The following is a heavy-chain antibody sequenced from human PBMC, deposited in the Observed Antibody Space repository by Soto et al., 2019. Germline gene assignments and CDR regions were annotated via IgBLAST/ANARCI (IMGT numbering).Heavy chain of an antibody. CDR3: ARGDYYGELAY. CDR2: IYYSGST. CDR1: GDSISSYY. Sequence: QVQLQESGPGLVKPSETLSLTCTISGDSISSYYWSWIRQPPGKGLEWIAHIYYSGSTNYNPSLRSRGTRAVGTSKDQFSLKLSSVTAADTAVYYCARGDYYGELAYWGQGTLVTVSS. J-gene: IGHJ4*02. V-gene: IGHV4-59*01. D-gene: IGHD4-17*01.